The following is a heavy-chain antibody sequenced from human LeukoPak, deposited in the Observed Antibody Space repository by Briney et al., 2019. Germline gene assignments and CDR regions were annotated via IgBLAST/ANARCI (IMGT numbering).Heavy chain of an antibody. Sequence: PGGSLGLSCAASGFTVSSNYMSWVRQAPGKGLEWVSVIYSGGSTYYADSVKGRFTISRDNSKNTLYLQMNSLRAEDTAVYYCARVHDYYDSSGYYYPNWFDPWGQGTLVTVSS. J-gene: IGHJ5*02. CDR1: GFTVSSNY. V-gene: IGHV3-53*01. CDR2: IYSGGST. CDR3: ARVHDYYDSSGYYYPNWFDP. D-gene: IGHD3-22*01.